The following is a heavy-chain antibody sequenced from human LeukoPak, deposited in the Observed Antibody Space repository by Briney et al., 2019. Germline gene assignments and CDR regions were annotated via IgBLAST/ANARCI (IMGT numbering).Heavy chain of an antibody. Sequence: ASVKVSCKASGYTFTNYDINWVRQATGQGLEWMGWMNPNSGNTGFAQKFQGRVTMTRNTSATTAYMELSSLRSEDTAVYYCASARTVWSGYYYFDYWGQGTLVTVSS. CDR2: MNPNSGNT. V-gene: IGHV1-8*01. J-gene: IGHJ4*02. D-gene: IGHD3-3*01. CDR1: GYTFTNYD. CDR3: ASARTVWSGYYYFDY.